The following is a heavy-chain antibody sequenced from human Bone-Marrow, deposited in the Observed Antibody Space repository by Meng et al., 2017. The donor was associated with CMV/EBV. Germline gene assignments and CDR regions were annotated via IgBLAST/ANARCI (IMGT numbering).Heavy chain of an antibody. Sequence: SVNVSCKASGGTFSKYAISWVRQAPGQGFEWMGGIIPILGITTYAQKLQGRVTITADKSTSTAYMELSSLRSEDTAIYYCAREGWEDEDLPFEYWGQGTLVTVSS. J-gene: IGHJ4*02. CDR2: IIPILGIT. CDR3: AREGWEDEDLPFEY. V-gene: IGHV1-69*10. CDR1: GGTFSKYA. D-gene: IGHD1-26*01.